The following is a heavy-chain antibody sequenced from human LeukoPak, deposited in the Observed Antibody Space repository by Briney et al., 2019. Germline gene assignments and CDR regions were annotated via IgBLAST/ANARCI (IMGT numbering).Heavy chain of an antibody. J-gene: IGHJ4*02. CDR1: GGSISGGGYY. Sequence: ASETLSLTCTVSGGSISGGGYYWSWIRQHPGKGLEWIGYIYYSGSTYYNPSLKSRVTISVDTSKNQFSLKLSSVTAADTAVYYCARGPIYGDYVLDYWGQGTLVTVSS. CDR3: ARGPIYGDYVLDY. D-gene: IGHD4-17*01. V-gene: IGHV4-31*03. CDR2: IYYSGST.